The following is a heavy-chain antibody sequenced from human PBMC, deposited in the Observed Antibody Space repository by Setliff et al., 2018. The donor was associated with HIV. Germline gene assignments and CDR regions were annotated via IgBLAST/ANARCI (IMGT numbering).Heavy chain of an antibody. J-gene: IGHJ6*03. D-gene: IGHD6-19*01. CDR2: IHYSGSI. CDR1: GGSISSHY. CDR3: ARVPSSGWYGGYHYMDV. V-gene: IGHV4-59*11. Sequence: SETLSLTCTVSGGSISSHYWNWIRQPPGKGLEWIGYIHYSGSINYNPSLKSRVTISGDSSENQVSLMLSSVTAADTAVYFCARVPSSGWYGGYHYMDVWGKGAAVTVSS.